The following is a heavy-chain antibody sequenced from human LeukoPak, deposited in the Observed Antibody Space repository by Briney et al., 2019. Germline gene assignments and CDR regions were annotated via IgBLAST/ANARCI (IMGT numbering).Heavy chain of an antibody. J-gene: IGHJ3*02. CDR3: ARMRNAAFDI. CDR2: IRNKANSYTT. CDR1: GFTFSDHY. Sequence: GGSLRLSCAASGFTFSDHYMDWVRQAPGKGLEWVGRIRNKANSYTTEYAASVKGRFTISRDDSNNSLYLQMSSLKTEDTAVYYCARMRNAAFDIWGLGTMVTVSS. V-gene: IGHV3-72*01.